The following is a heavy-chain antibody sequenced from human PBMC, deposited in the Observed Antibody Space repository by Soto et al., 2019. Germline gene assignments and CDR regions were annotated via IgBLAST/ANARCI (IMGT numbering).Heavy chain of an antibody. V-gene: IGHV1-46*01. CDR3: ARERRLSGYCSSTSCYRQLNWFDP. J-gene: IGHJ5*02. D-gene: IGHD2-2*01. CDR1: GYTFTSYY. CDR2: INPSGGNT. Sequence: GASVKVSCKASGYTFTSYYMHWVRQAPGQGLEWMGIINPSGGNTSYAQKFQGRVTMTRDTSTSTVYMELSSLRSEDTAVYYCARERRLSGYCSSTSCYRQLNWFDPWGQGTLVTVSS.